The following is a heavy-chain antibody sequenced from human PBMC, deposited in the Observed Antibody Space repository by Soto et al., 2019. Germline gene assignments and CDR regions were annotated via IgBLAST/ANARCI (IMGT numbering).Heavy chain of an antibody. Sequence: QVQLVESGGGVVEPGRSLRLSCAASGFTFSIYGMHWVRQAPGKGLEWVAVISYDGSDKYYGDSVKGRLTISRDNSKNTLYLQMNSLRTEDTAIYYCAKDDYGDQGGFDYWGQGTLVSVSS. CDR1: GFTFSIYG. D-gene: IGHD4-17*01. V-gene: IGHV3-30*18. J-gene: IGHJ4*02. CDR2: ISYDGSDK. CDR3: AKDDYGDQGGFDY.